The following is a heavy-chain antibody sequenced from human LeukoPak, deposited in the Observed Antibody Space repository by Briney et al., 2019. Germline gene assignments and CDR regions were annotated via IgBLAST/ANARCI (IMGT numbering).Heavy chain of an antibody. CDR3: ARTYSRFYYFYMGV. Sequence: SETLSLTCTVSGGSISSSSYYWGWIRQPPGKGLEWIGYIYYSGSTNYNPSLKSRVTISLDTSKNQISLKLSSVTAADTAVYYCARTYSRFYYFYMGVWGKGTSVTISS. J-gene: IGHJ6*03. CDR2: IYYSGST. V-gene: IGHV4-61*05. D-gene: IGHD6-13*01. CDR1: GGSISSSSYY.